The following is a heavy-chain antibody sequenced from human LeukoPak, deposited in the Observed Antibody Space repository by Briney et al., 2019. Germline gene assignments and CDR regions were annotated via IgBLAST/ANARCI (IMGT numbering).Heavy chain of an antibody. Sequence: SETLSLTCTVSGGSISSYYWSWIRQPAGKGLEWIGRIYTSGSTNYDPSLTSRVTMSVDTSKNQFSLKLSSVTPADTAVYYCARGVVPAAQGGYYYYGMDVWGQGTTVTVSS. CDR3: ARGVVPAAQGGYYYYGMDV. J-gene: IGHJ6*02. V-gene: IGHV4-4*07. D-gene: IGHD2-2*01. CDR2: IYTSGST. CDR1: GGSISSYY.